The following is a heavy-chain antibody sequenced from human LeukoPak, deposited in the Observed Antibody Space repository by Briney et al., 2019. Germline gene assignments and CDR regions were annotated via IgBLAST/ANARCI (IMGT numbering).Heavy chain of an antibody. J-gene: IGHJ4*02. CDR2: IYSGGST. V-gene: IGHV3-66*02. D-gene: IGHD4-17*01. CDR1: GFTVSSNY. Sequence: GGSLRLSSAASGFTVSSNYMSWVRQAPGKGLEWVSVIYSGGSTYYADSVKGRFTISRDNSKNTLYLQMNSLRAEDTAVYYCARVLYGDPDYWGQGTLVTVSS. CDR3: ARVLYGDPDY.